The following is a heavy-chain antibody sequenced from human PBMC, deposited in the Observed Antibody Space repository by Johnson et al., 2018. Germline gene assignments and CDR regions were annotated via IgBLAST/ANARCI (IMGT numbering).Heavy chain of an antibody. CDR1: GFTFDDYA. J-gene: IGHJ3*02. CDR2: ISWNSGSI. V-gene: IGHV3-9*01. D-gene: IGHD6-19*01. CDR3: AKDFYSSGERSACDI. Sequence: VQLVESGGGLVQPGRSLRLSCAASGFTFDDYAMHWVRQAPGKGLEWVSGISWNSGSIGYADSVKGRFTISRDNAKNSLYLQMNSLRAEDTALYYCAKDFYSSGERSACDIWGQGTMVTVSS.